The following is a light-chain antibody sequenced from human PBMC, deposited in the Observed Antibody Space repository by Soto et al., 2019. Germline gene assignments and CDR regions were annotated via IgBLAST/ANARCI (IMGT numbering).Light chain of an antibody. J-gene: IGKJ4*01. V-gene: IGKV3-20*01. CDR3: QQWGSTSLT. Sequence: EIVLTQSPGTLSLSPGERATLSCRASQSINSNYLAWYQQKPGQAPRLLIYGPSSRATGIPDRFSGSGSGTDFTLTINRLEPEDFAVYYCQQWGSTSLTFGGGTKVEIK. CDR2: GPS. CDR1: QSINSNY.